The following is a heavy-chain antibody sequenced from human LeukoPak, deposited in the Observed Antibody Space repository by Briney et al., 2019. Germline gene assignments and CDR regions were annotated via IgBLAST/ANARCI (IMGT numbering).Heavy chain of an antibody. V-gene: IGHV1-2*02. Sequence: GASVKVSCKASGYTFTGYYMHWVRQAPGQGLEWMGWMNLNSGGTNYAQKFQGRVAMTRDTSISTAYMELSRLRSDDTAEYYCVRDKGSIAAPFDYWGQGTLVTVSS. CDR3: VRDKGSIAAPFDY. J-gene: IGHJ4*02. D-gene: IGHD6-6*01. CDR2: MNLNSGGT. CDR1: GYTFTGYY.